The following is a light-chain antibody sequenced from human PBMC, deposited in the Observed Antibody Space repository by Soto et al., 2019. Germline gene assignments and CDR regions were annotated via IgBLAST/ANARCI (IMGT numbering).Light chain of an antibody. V-gene: IGLV2-14*01. CDR1: SSDVGGYNY. CDR3: SSYTSSSFYV. Sequence: QSVLTQPASVSGSPGQSITISCTGTSSDVGGYNYVSWYQQYPGKAPKLMIYDVSNRPSGVSNRFSGSKSGNTASLTISGLQAEDEADYYCSSYTSSSFYVFGTGTKVTVL. J-gene: IGLJ1*01. CDR2: DVS.